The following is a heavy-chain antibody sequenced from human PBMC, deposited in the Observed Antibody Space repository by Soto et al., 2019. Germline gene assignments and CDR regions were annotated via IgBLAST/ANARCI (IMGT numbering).Heavy chain of an antibody. Sequence: PSETLSLTCTVSGGSISSYYWSWIRQPPGKRLEWIGYIYYSGSTNYNPSLKSRVTISVDTSKNQFSLKLSSVTAADTAVYYCARGIQLWPITYYFDCWGQGTLVTVSS. D-gene: IGHD5-18*01. CDR1: GGSISSYY. CDR3: ARGIQLWPITYYFDC. J-gene: IGHJ4*02. CDR2: IYYSGST. V-gene: IGHV4-59*01.